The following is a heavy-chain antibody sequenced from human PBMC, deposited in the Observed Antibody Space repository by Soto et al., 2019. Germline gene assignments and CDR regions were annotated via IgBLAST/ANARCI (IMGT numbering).Heavy chain of an antibody. CDR1: GDTFISSG. J-gene: IGHJ3*02. D-gene: IGHD2-15*01. Sequence: VQSGAEVKKPGASVKVSCKASGDTFISSGISWVRQAPGQGLEWMGWISGYKGDTNYAQKFQGRVTLTTDTFTSPAYMELRSLTPGDTAIYYCARIEYCSGGNCYTDFDIWGQGTLVTVSS. V-gene: IGHV1-18*01. CDR3: ARIEYCSGGNCYTDFDI. CDR2: ISGYKGDT.